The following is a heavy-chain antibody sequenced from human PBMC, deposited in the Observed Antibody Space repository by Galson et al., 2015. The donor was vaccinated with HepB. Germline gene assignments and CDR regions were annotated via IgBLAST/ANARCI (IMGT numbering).Heavy chain of an antibody. J-gene: IGHJ4*02. V-gene: IGHV3-30*18. D-gene: IGHD6-19*01. CDR3: AKAEVPFSSGWDYYDY. CDR1: GFTFSSHA. CDR2: ISYDGVDT. Sequence: SLRLSCAVSGFTFSSHAMHWVRQAPGEGLEWVADISYDGVDTYYADSVKGRFTISRDNAKNTLYLQMNSLQTEDTAVYYCAKAEVPFSSGWDYYDYWGQGTRVTVSS.